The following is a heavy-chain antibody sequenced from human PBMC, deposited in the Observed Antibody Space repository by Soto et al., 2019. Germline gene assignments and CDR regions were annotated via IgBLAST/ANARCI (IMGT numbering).Heavy chain of an antibody. CDR2: ISPNGQGI. Sequence: EVNLLESGEGLVQAGGSLRLSSGVSGFTVTSNGVSWVREAPGKGLEWVSAISPNGQGIWYADSVKGRFTISRDISGNTVFLQMDSLRAEDTAVYYCAKDRQYPRDYFLYWGQGTLVTVSS. CDR1: GFTVTSNG. V-gene: IGHV3-23*01. D-gene: IGHD4-4*01. CDR3: AKDRQYPRDYFLY. J-gene: IGHJ4*02.